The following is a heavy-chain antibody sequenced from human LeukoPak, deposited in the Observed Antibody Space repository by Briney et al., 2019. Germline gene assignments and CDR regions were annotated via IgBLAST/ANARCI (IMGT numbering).Heavy chain of an antibody. CDR2: ISRDERNI. D-gene: IGHD2-2*01. CDR3: AKDRTGLLVVPAALDY. V-gene: IGHV3-30*18. CDR1: AFTFRNYA. Sequence: PGRSLRLSCAASAFTFRNYAMHWVRQAPGKGLEWVAVISRDERNIYYADSVKGRFTISRDNSKNTLYLQMNSLRAEDAAVYYCAKDRTGLLVVPAALDYWGQGTLVTVSS. J-gene: IGHJ4*02.